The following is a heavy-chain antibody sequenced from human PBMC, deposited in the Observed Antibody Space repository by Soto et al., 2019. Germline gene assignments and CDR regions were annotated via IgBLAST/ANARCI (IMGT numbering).Heavy chain of an antibody. D-gene: IGHD2-15*01. CDR1: GFTFSSYA. Sequence: GGSLRLSCAASGFTFSSYAMSWVRQAPGKGLEWVSAISGSGGSTYYADSVKGRFTISRDNSKNTLYLQMNSLRAEDTAVYYCAKVDVVVVAATTYYFDYWGQGTLVTVSS. CDR3: AKVDVVVVAATTYYFDY. CDR2: ISGSGGST. J-gene: IGHJ4*02. V-gene: IGHV3-23*01.